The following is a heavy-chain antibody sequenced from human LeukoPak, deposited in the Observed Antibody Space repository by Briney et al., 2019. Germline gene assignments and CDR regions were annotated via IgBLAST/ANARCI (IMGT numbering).Heavy chain of an antibody. CDR1: GFTFSSYA. D-gene: IGHD1-26*01. CDR3: ARGKIGLGAQGGPFDI. Sequence: GGSLRLSRAASGFTFSSYAMHWVRQAPGKGLEWVAVISYDGSYKYYADSVDGRFTISRDNSKNTLYLEMNSLRPEDTAVYYCARGKIGLGAQGGPFDIWGQGTMVTVSS. CDR2: ISYDGSYK. J-gene: IGHJ3*02. V-gene: IGHV3-30*04.